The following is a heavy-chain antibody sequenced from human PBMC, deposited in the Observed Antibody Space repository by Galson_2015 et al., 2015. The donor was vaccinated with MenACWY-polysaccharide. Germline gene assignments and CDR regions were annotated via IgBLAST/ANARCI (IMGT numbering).Heavy chain of an antibody. CDR3: AKDHSNMVRVVRAWGYFDY. D-gene: IGHD3-10*01. J-gene: IGHJ4*02. CDR2: ISYDGSNK. CDR1: GFTFSSYG. Sequence: SLRLSCAASGFTFSSYGMHWVRQAPGKGLEWVAAISYDGSNKYYADSVKGRFTISRDNSKNTLYLQMNSLRAEDTAVYYCAKDHSNMVRVVRAWGYFDYWGQGTLVTVSS. V-gene: IGHV3-30*18.